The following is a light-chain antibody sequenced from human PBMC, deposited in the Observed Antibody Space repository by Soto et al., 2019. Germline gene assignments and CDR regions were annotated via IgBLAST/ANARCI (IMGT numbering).Light chain of an antibody. V-gene: IGLV2-18*01. CDR3: SLYTSDSTYV. J-gene: IGLJ1*01. Sequence: QSALTQPASLSGSPGQSITISCTGTSSDIGSYNRVSWYQRPPGTGPKLMIYEVSNRPSGVPDRFSGSKSGNTASLTISGLQAEDEAEYYCSLYTSDSTYVFGTGTKVTVL. CDR1: SSDIGSYNR. CDR2: EVS.